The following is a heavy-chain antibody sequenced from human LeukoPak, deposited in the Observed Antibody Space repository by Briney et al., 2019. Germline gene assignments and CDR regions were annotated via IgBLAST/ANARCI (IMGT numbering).Heavy chain of an antibody. CDR3: ARRAPSHDFDN. V-gene: IGHV3-21*01. Sequence: PGGSLRLSCAASGFTFSSYSMNWVRQAPGKGLEWVAAISTTSGNIYYADSVKGRFTISRDNAKNSLYLQMNSLRVEDTALYYCARRAPSHDFDNWGQGTLVTVSS. J-gene: IGHJ4*02. CDR1: GFTFSSYS. CDR2: ISTTSGNI.